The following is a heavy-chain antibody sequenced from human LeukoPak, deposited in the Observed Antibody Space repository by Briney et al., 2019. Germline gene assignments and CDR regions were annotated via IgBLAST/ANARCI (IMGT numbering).Heavy chain of an antibody. D-gene: IGHD3-3*01. CDR3: AKRDFRSGQHDAFDI. J-gene: IGHJ3*02. CDR2: IKQDGSEK. CDR1: GFTFSSYW. V-gene: IGHV3-7*03. Sequence: AGGSLRLSCAASGFTFSSYWMSWVRQAPGKGLELVANIKQDGSEKYYVDSVKGRFTISRDNAKNSLYLQMNSLRAEDTAVYYCAKRDFRSGQHDAFDIWGQGTMVTVSS.